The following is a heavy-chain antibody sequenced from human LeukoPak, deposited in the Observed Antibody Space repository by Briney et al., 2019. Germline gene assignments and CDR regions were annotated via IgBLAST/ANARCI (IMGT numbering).Heavy chain of an antibody. V-gene: IGHV1-24*01. D-gene: IGHD3-3*01. CDR1: GYTLTELS. CDR3: ATERGYDFWSGYYRVWFDP. J-gene: IGHJ5*02. CDR2: FDPEDGET. Sequence: ASVKVSCKVSGYTLTELSMHWVRQAPGKGLEWMGGFDPEDGETIYAQKFQGRATMTEDTSTDTAYMELSSLRSEDTAVYYCATERGYDFWSGYYRVWFDPWGQGTLVTVSS.